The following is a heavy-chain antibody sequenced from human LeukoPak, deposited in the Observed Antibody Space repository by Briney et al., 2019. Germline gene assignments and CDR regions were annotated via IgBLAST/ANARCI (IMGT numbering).Heavy chain of an antibody. V-gene: IGHV3-23*01. D-gene: IGHD3-22*01. CDR1: GFTFSSSA. Sequence: GGSLRLSCAASGFTFSSSAMSWVRQAPGKGLEWVSAISNNGGYTYYADSVQGRFTISRDNSKSTLCLQMNSLRAEDTAVYYCAKGSYYDSSGSFYFDYWGQGTLVTVSS. J-gene: IGHJ4*02. CDR3: AKGSYYDSSGSFYFDY. CDR2: ISNNGGYT.